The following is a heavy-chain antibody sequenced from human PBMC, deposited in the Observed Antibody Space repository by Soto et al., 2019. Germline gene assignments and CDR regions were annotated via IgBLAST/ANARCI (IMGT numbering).Heavy chain of an antibody. V-gene: IGHV3-23*01. D-gene: IGHD6-13*01. CDR1: GFTFSSYA. CDR2: ISGGGGST. J-gene: IGHJ6*02. Sequence: SLRLSCAASGFTFSSYAMSWVRQAPGKGLEWVSAISGGGGSTYYADSVKGRFTISRDNSKNTLYLQMNSLRAEDTAVYYCARYSSSWTPSYGMDVWGQGTTVTVSS. CDR3: ARYSSSWTPSYGMDV.